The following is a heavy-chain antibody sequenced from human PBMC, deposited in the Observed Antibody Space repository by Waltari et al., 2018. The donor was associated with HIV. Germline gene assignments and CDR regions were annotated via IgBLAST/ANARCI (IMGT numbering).Heavy chain of an antibody. J-gene: IGHJ5*02. CDR1: GGSFISYH. D-gene: IGHD3-3*01. Sequence: QVQLQESGPGLVKPSETLSLTCTVSGGSFISYHWSWIRQSPGKGLEWIGYIYYTGRTNCNPSLKSRVTISVDTSKNQFSLRLRSVTAADTAVYYCARGLFGVGSNWFDPWGQGILVTVSS. V-gene: IGHV4-59*01. CDR3: ARGLFGVGSNWFDP. CDR2: IYYTGRT.